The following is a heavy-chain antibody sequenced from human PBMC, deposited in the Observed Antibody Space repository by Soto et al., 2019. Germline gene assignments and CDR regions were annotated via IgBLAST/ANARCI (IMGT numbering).Heavy chain of an antibody. J-gene: IGHJ4*02. V-gene: IGHV3-23*01. D-gene: IGHD2-2*01. Sequence: GGSLRLSCAASGFTFSSYAMSWVRQAPGKGLECVSAISGSGGSTYYADSVKGRFTISRDNSKNTLYLQMNSLRAEDTAVYYCAKDGIGYCISTSCYSLDYWGQGTLVTVSS. CDR2: ISGSGGST. CDR3: AKDGIGYCISTSCYSLDY. CDR1: GFTFSSYA.